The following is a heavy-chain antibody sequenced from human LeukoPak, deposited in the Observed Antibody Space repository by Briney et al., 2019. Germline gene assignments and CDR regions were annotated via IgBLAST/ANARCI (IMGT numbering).Heavy chain of an antibody. CDR2: IYSGGST. CDR1: GFTVSSNY. J-gene: IGHJ5*02. CDR3: ARVRRDYGSSGYYYDWFDP. D-gene: IGHD3-22*01. Sequence: GGSLRLSCAASGFTVSSNYMSWVRQAPGKGLEWVSVIYSGGSTYYADSVKGRFTIPRDNSKNTLYLQMNSLRAEDTAVYYCARVRRDYGSSGYYYDWFDPWGQGTLVTVSS. V-gene: IGHV3-53*01.